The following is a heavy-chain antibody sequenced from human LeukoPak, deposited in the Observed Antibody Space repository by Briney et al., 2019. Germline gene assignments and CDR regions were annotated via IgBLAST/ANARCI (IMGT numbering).Heavy chain of an antibody. CDR2: ISWNSGNI. J-gene: IGHJ6*03. Sequence: GGSLRLSCAASGFTFNDYAMHWVRLAPGKGLEWVSGISWNSGNIGYADSVKGRFTISRDNAKNSMYLQMNSLSTEDMALYYCAKSRDSYGLYYYMDVWGKGTTVTVSS. CDR1: GFTFNDYA. V-gene: IGHV3-9*03. CDR3: AKSRDSYGLYYYMDV. D-gene: IGHD5-18*01.